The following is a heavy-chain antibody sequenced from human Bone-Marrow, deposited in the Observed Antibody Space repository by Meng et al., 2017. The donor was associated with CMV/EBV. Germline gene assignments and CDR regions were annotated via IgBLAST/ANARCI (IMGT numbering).Heavy chain of an antibody. Sequence: GESLKISCAASGFTFSDYYMSWIRQAPGKGLEWVSYISSSGDTIYYADSVKGRFTISRDNAKNSLYLQMNSLRAEDTAVYYCTRHEAIYCSSTSCYVAFDIWGQGTMVTVSS. CDR2: ISSSGDTI. J-gene: IGHJ3*02. V-gene: IGHV3-11*01. D-gene: IGHD2-2*01. CDR1: GFTFSDYY. CDR3: TRHEAIYCSSTSCYVAFDI.